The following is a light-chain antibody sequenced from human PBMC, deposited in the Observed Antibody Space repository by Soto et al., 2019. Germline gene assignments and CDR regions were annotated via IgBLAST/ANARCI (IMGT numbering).Light chain of an antibody. J-gene: IGLJ1*01. CDR3: SSYTTSSTRV. Sequence: QSALTQPASVSGSPGQSITISCSGSSSDLGIYNYVSWYQQHPGKVPKLIIFEVTNRPPGLSNRFSGSKSGNTASLPISGLQAEDEADYYCSSYTTSSTRVFGTATKLTVL. CDR1: SSDLGIYNY. CDR2: EVT. V-gene: IGLV2-14*01.